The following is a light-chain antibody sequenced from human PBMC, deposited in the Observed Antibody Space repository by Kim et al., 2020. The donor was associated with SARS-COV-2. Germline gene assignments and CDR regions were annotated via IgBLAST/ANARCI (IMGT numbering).Light chain of an antibody. Sequence: SPGDRATLSCRASQSVSRYLAWYQQKPGQAPRLLIYDASNRATGIPARFSDSGSGTDFTLTISSLEPEDFAVYYCQQRSNWPPMYTFGQGTKLEIK. CDR1: QSVSRY. CDR2: DAS. V-gene: IGKV3-11*01. CDR3: QQRSNWPPMYT. J-gene: IGKJ2*01.